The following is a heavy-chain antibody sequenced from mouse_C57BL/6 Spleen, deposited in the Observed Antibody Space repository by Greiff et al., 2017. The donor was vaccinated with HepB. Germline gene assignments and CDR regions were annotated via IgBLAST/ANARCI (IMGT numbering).Heavy chain of an antibody. CDR3: ARDQVTTRGFAY. CDR2: ISDGGSYT. CDR1: GFTFSSYA. Sequence: EVNLVESGGGLVKPGGSLKLSCAASGFTFSSYAMSWVRQTPEKRLEWVATISDGGSYTYYPDNVKGRFTISRDNAKNNLYLQMSHLTSEDTAMYYCARDQVTTRGFAYWGQGTLVTVSA. V-gene: IGHV5-4*01. J-gene: IGHJ3*01. D-gene: IGHD2-2*01.